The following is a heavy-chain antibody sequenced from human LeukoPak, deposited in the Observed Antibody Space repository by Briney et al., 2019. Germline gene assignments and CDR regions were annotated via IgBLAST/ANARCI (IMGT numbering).Heavy chain of an antibody. CDR1: GGSISSYY. V-gene: IGHV4-59*08. CDR2: IYYSGST. CDR3: ARHYSGSYYTFGY. Sequence: SETLSLTCTVSGGSISSYYWSWIRQPPGKGLEWIGYIYYSGSTNYNPSLKSRVTISVDTSKNQFSLKLSSVTAADTAVYYCARHYSGSYYTFGYWGQGTLVTVSS. J-gene: IGHJ4*02. D-gene: IGHD1-26*01.